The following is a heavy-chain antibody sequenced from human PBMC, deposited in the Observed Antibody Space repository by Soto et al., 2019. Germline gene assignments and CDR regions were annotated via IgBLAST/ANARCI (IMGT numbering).Heavy chain of an antibody. D-gene: IGHD6-13*01. CDR3: AREGAAAGTLDY. CDR2: INPSGGST. CDR1: GYTFTIYA. J-gene: IGHJ4*02. V-gene: IGHV1-46*01. Sequence: ASVKVSCKASGYTFTIYAVHWVRQAPGQGLEWMGIINPSGGSTSYAQKFQGRVTMTRDTSTSTVYMELSSLRSEDTAVYYCAREGAAAGTLDYWGQGTLVTVSS.